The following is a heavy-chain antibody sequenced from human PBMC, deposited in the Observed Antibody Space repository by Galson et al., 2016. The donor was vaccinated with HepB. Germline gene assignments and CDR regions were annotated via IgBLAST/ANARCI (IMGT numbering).Heavy chain of an antibody. CDR1: GFTFSNYG. CDR2: DSMDGRRK. CDR3: AKRHEYCPAVGCSVDY. Sequence: SLRLSCAGSGFTFSNYGMHWVRQAPAKGLEWVAADSMDGRRKFYADSVKGRFTISRDNSNNMLFLQMSSLRADDTAVYYCAKRHEYCPAVGCSVDYWGQGTLVSASS. D-gene: IGHD2/OR15-2a*01. V-gene: IGHV3-30*18. J-gene: IGHJ4*02.